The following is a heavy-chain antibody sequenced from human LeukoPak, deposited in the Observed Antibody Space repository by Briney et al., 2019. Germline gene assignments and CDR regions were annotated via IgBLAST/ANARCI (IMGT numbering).Heavy chain of an antibody. CDR1: GYTLTELS. J-gene: IGHJ3*02. CDR2: FDPEDGET. Sequence: ASVKVSCKVSGYTLTELSMHWVRQAPGKGLEWMGGFDPEDGETIYAQKFQGRVTMTEDTSTDTAYMELSSLRSEDTAVYYCATTPPSPWNYVGAFDIWGQGTMVTVSS. V-gene: IGHV1-24*01. CDR3: ATTPPSPWNYVGAFDI. D-gene: IGHD1-7*01.